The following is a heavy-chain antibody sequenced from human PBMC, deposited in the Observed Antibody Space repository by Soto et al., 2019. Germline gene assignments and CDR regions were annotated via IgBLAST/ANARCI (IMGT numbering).Heavy chain of an antibody. CDR2: IHYTGST. CDR3: ARDLTISSTDGPLDP. V-gene: IGHV4-59*01. J-gene: IGHJ5*02. D-gene: IGHD1-1*01. Sequence: SLTCTVSGGSIRRYYWTWIRQPPGKGLEWIGNIHYTGSTNYNPSLKSRVTILLGTSTSQFSLKVSSVTAADTAVYYCARDLTISSTDGPLDPWGHGTLVTVSS. CDR1: GGSIRRYY.